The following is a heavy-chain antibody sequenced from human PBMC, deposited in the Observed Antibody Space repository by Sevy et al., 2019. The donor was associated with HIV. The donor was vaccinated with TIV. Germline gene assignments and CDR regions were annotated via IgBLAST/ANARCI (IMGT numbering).Heavy chain of an antibody. CDR3: ARGGLDSNWFRSFDY. J-gene: IGHJ4*02. Sequence: GESLKISCAVSGLTVSSNYMSWVRQAPGKGLEWVSLIYSGSATYYADSVNGRFTISGDDSKNTLYLQMDSLRAEDTAVYYCARGGLDSNWFRSFDYWGRGTLVTVSS. CDR2: IYSGSAT. D-gene: IGHD6-13*01. CDR1: GLTVSSNY. V-gene: IGHV3-53*01.